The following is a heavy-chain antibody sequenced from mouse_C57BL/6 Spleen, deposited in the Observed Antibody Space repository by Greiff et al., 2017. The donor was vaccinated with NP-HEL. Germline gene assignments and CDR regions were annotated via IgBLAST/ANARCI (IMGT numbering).Heavy chain of an antibody. CDR2: ISDGGSYT. J-gene: IGHJ3*01. CDR1: GFTFSSYA. V-gene: IGHV5-4*01. D-gene: IGHD4-1*01. Sequence: EVQLVESGGGLVKPGGSLKLSCAASGFTFSSYAMSWVRQTPEKRLEWVATISDGGSYTYYPDNVTGRFTISRDNAKNNLYLQMSHLKSEDTAMYYCARGGGWDLAWFAYWGQGTLVTVSA. CDR3: ARGGGWDLAWFAY.